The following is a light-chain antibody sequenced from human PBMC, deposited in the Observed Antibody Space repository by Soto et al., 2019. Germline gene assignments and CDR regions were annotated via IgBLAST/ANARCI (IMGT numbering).Light chain of an antibody. J-gene: IGLJ1*01. V-gene: IGLV2-8*01. Sequence: QSVLTQPPSASGSPGQSVTISCTGTSSDVGGYTYVSWYQQHPGKAPKLMIYEVSKRPSGVPDRFSGSKSGNTASLTVSGLQAEDEADYYCSSYASITPYVFGTGTKV. CDR1: SSDVGGYTY. CDR2: EVS. CDR3: SSYASITPYV.